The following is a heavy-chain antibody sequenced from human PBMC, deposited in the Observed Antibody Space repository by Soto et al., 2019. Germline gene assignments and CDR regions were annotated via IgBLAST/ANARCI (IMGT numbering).Heavy chain of an antibody. J-gene: IGHJ6*03. V-gene: IGHV1-8*01. Sequence: QVQLVQSGAEVKKPGASVKVSCKASGYTFTSYDINWVRQATGQGLEWMGWMNPNSGNTGYAQKFQGRVTMTSNTSISTAYMELSSLRSEDTAVYYCARSPPAPPDNDNYYYYYMDVWGKGTTVTVSS. CDR3: ARSPPAPPDNDNYYYYYMDV. CDR2: MNPNSGNT. CDR1: GYTFTSYD. D-gene: IGHD6-6*01.